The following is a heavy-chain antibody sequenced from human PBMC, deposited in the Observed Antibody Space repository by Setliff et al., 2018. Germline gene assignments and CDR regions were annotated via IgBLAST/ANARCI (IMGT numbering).Heavy chain of an antibody. CDR3: ARVRQSPYNWFDI. V-gene: IGHV1-69*13. CDR2: IIPLFGTT. Sequence: SVKVSCKTSGGTFSSSAFSWVRQAPAQGLEWIGRIIPLFGTTNFAQNLQDRVTITADQSTETVYMEVRSLRAEDTAVYYCARVRQSPYNWFDIWGQGTLVTVSS. CDR1: GGTFSSSA. J-gene: IGHJ5*02.